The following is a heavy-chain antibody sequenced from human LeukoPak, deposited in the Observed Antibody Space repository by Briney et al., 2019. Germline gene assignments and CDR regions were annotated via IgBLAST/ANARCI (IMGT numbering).Heavy chain of an antibody. Sequence: GGSLRLSCAASGSTVSSYFMSWVRQAPGKGLEWVSVISGTGDGTYYADSVKGRFTISRDNSKNTLYLQMNSLRAEDTAVYYCAKGANYYGSGSYLDYWGQGTLVTVSS. V-gene: IGHV3-23*01. J-gene: IGHJ4*02. CDR3: AKGANYYGSGSYLDY. CDR2: ISGTGDGT. D-gene: IGHD3-10*01. CDR1: GSTVSSYF.